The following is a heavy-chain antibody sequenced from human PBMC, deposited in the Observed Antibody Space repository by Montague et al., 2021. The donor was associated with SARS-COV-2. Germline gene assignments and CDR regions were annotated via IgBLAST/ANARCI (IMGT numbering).Heavy chain of an antibody. J-gene: IGHJ4*02. CDR1: SGSLSNYY. D-gene: IGHD2/OR15-2a*01. CDR2: MYETGNM. Sequence: SETLPLTCTVSSGSLSNYYWSWIRQSPDKGLEWIGYMYETGNMIYNPSLRSRVSISADTSKGQFSLRLTSVTAADSARYYCARNMAYWGQGVLVTV. CDR3: ARNMAY. V-gene: IGHV4-4*09.